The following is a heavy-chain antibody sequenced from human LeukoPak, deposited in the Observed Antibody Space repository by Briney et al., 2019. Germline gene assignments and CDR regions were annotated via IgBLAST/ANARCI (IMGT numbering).Heavy chain of an antibody. CDR3: ARVGGNSESYGWFGP. CDR2: IYSTGTN. J-gene: IGHJ5*02. V-gene: IGHV4-4*07. Sequence: SETLSLTCTVSGGSISGYYWSWIRQSAGKGLEWIGHIYSTGTNNYNPSLRSRVTLSVDTSKNQFSLKLRSVTAADTAVYYCARVGGNSESYGWFGPWGQGSLVTASS. D-gene: IGHD4-23*01. CDR1: GGSISGYY.